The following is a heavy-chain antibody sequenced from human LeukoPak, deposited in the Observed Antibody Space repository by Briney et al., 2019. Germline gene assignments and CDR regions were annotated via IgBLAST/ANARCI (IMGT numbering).Heavy chain of an antibody. V-gene: IGHV4-34*01. CDR3: ARRVYYGSGSYYKSYFDY. Sequence: SETLSLTCAVYGGSFSGYYWSWIRQPPGKGLEWIGEINHSGSTNYNPSLKSRVTISVDTSKNQFSLKLSSVTAADTAVYYCARRVYYGSGSYYKSYFDYWGQGTLVTVSS. CDR1: GGSFSGYY. J-gene: IGHJ4*02. D-gene: IGHD3-10*01. CDR2: INHSGST.